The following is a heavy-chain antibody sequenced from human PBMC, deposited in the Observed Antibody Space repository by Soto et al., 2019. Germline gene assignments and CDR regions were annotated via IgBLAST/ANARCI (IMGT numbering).Heavy chain of an antibody. CDR3: ARDWRSIVVVIYHDAFDI. J-gene: IGHJ3*02. CDR1: GFTFSSYW. D-gene: IGHD3-22*01. CDR2: IKQDGSEK. Sequence: GGSLRLSCAASGFTFSSYWMSWVRQAPGKGLEWVANIKQDGSEKYYVDSVKGRFTISRDNAKNSLYLQMNSLRAEDTAVYYCARDWRSIVVVIYHDAFDIWGKGTMVTVS. V-gene: IGHV3-7*01.